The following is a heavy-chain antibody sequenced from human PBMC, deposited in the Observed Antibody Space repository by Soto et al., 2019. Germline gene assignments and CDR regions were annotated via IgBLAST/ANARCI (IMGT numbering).Heavy chain of an antibody. Sequence: GGSLRLSCAASGFTFSSYSMNWVRQAPGKGLEWVSSISSSSSYIYYADSVKGRFTISRDNAKNSLYLQMNSLRAEDTAVYYCARAGAPLSIAVAGAPYYYYGMDVWGQGTTVTVS. CDR2: ISSSSSYI. D-gene: IGHD6-19*01. CDR1: GFTFSSYS. CDR3: ARAGAPLSIAVAGAPYYYYGMDV. J-gene: IGHJ6*02. V-gene: IGHV3-21*01.